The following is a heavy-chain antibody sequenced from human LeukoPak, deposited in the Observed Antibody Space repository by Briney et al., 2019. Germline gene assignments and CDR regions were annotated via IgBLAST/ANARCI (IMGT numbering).Heavy chain of an antibody. CDR1: GFTFSSYE. CDR2: ISSSGSTI. CDR3: ARDSTIFGVVIIPQYYYYGMDV. Sequence: GGSLRLSCAASGFTFSSYEMNWVRQAPGKGLEWVSYISSSGSTIYYADPVKGRFTISRDNAKNSLYLQMNSLRAEDTAVYYCARDSTIFGVVIIPQYYYYGMDVWGQGTTVTVSS. J-gene: IGHJ6*02. D-gene: IGHD3-3*01. V-gene: IGHV3-48*03.